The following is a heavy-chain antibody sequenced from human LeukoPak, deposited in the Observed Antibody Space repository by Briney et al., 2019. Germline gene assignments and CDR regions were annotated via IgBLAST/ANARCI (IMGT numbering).Heavy chain of an antibody. CDR1: GGTFSSYA. CDR2: IIPILGIA. V-gene: IGHV1-69*04. J-gene: IGHJ4*02. D-gene: IGHD1-26*01. Sequence: SVKVSCKASGGTFSSYAISWVRQAPGQGLEWMGRIIPILGIANYAQKFQGRVTITADKSTSTAYMELSSLRSEDTAVYYCARDRIVGATGLGYWGQGTLVTVSS. CDR3: ARDRIVGATGLGY.